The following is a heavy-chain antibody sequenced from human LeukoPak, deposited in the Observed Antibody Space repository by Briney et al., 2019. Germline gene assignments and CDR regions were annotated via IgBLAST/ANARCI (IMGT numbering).Heavy chain of an antibody. J-gene: IGHJ3*02. CDR3: ARGFYYDSSGPRPGAFDI. V-gene: IGHV4-61*08. D-gene: IGHD3-22*01. Sequence: SETLSLTCTVSGGSVTSGAYYWSWIRQPPGKGLEWVGHVYYSGSTNYNPSLQSRVTISVDTSKNQFSLKLSSVTAADTAVYYCARGFYYDSSGPRPGAFDIWGQGTMVTVSS. CDR1: GGSVTSGAYY. CDR2: VYYSGST.